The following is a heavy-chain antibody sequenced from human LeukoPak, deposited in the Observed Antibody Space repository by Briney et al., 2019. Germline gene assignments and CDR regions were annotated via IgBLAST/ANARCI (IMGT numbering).Heavy chain of an antibody. J-gene: IGHJ3*02. Sequence: ASVKVSCKASGYTFTSYYMHWVRQAPGQGLEWMGIINPSGGSTSYAQKFQGRVTMTRDMSRSTVYMELSSLRSEDTAVYYCAREGPVLFAFDIWGQGTMVTVSS. D-gene: IGHD1-14*01. V-gene: IGHV1-46*01. CDR3: AREGPVLFAFDI. CDR1: GYTFTSYY. CDR2: INPSGGST.